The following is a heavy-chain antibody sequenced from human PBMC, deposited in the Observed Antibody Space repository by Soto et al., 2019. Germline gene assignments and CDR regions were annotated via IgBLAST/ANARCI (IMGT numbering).Heavy chain of an antibody. Sequence: SETLSLTCTVSGGSISSSSYYWGWIRQPPGKGLEWIGSIYYSGSTYYNPSLKSRVTISVDTSKNQFSLKLSSVTAADTAVYYCARHYYLAADMVRGVIPNWFDPWGQGTLVTVSS. V-gene: IGHV4-39*01. CDR2: IYYSGST. D-gene: IGHD3-10*01. CDR3: ARHYYLAADMVRGVIPNWFDP. J-gene: IGHJ5*02. CDR1: GGSISSSSYY.